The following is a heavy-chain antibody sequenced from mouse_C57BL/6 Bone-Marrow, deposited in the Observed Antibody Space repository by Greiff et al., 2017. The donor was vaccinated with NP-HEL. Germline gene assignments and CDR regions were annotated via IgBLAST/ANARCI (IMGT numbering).Heavy chain of an antibody. CDR2: IHPNSGST. CDR3: ARSRYYGSAAWFAY. V-gene: IGHV1-64*01. CDR1: GYTFTSYW. Sequence: VQLQQPGAELVKPGASVKLSCKASGYTFTSYWMHWVKQRPGQGLEWIGMIHPNSGSTNYNEKFKSKATLTVDKSSSTAYMQLSSLTSEDSAVYYCARSRYYGSAAWFAYWGQGTLVTVSA. J-gene: IGHJ3*01. D-gene: IGHD1-1*01.